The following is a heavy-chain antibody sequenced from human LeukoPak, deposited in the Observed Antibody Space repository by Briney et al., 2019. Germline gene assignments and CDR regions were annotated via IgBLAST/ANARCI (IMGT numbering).Heavy chain of an antibody. CDR3: ARDPPYRSSWYSYMDV. CDR1: GGSISSGDYY. Sequence: PSQTLSLTCTVSGGSISSGDYYWSWIRQPAGKGLEWIGRIYTSGSTNYNPSLKSRVTISVDTSKNQFSLKVNSVTAADTAVYYCARDPPYRSSWYSYMDVWGKGTTVTVSS. J-gene: IGHJ6*03. V-gene: IGHV4-61*02. D-gene: IGHD6-13*01. CDR2: IYTSGST.